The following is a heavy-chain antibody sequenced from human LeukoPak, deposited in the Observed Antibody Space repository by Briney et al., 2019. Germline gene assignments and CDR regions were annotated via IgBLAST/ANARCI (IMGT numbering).Heavy chain of an antibody. D-gene: IGHD2-15*01. Sequence: GGSLRLSCADSPVTFGTSAMSWVRQAPGKGLEWVSAVSAGGSNTYYAASVEGRFTISRDNSKGTLYLQMDSLRVEDTAQYFCARINCSGGTCYDYFDDWGQGTLVTVSS. V-gene: IGHV3-23*01. J-gene: IGHJ4*02. CDR2: VSAGGSNT. CDR3: ARINCSGGTCYDYFDD. CDR1: PVTFGTSA.